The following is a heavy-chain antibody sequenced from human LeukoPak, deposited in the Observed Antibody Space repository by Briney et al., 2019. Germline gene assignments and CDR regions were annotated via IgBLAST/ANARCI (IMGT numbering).Heavy chain of an antibody. V-gene: IGHV4-59*08. CDR2: IYYTGST. Sequence: PSETLSLTCNVSGGSITSYYWNWIRQPPGKGLEGSGYIYYTGSTNSNPSLKSRLTISLDTSKKQFSLKLSSVTAADTAIYYCASSYFYDGNRYFDYWGQGALVTVSS. J-gene: IGHJ4*02. D-gene: IGHD3-22*01. CDR3: ASSYFYDGNRYFDY. CDR1: GGSITSYY.